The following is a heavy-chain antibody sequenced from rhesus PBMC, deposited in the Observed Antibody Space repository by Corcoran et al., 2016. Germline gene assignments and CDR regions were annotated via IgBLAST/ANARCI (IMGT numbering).Heavy chain of an antibody. J-gene: IGHJ2*01. CDR1: GGSFSSSW. V-gene: IGHV4-80*01. CDR3: ARNPKFDL. Sequence: QVQLQESGPGLVKPSETLSLTCAVSGGSFSSSWRSWIRQPPGKGLEWIGEINDNSGSPNSTPSTKRRVTISKDASKNQFSLKLSSVTAADTAVDYCARNPKFDLWGPGTPITISS. CDR2: INDNSGSP.